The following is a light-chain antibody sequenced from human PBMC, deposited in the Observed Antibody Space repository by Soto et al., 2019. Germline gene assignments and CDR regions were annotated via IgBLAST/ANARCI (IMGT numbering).Light chain of an antibody. CDR3: SSYTSSSPYV. V-gene: IGLV2-18*02. Sequence: QSALTQPPSASGSPGQSVTISCTGTKNDIGVYDFVSWYQHHPGKAPRLIIYEVVQRPSGVPDRFSGSKSGNTASLTISGLQAEDEADYYCSSYTSSSPYVFGTGTKVTVL. J-gene: IGLJ1*01. CDR1: KNDIGVYDF. CDR2: EVV.